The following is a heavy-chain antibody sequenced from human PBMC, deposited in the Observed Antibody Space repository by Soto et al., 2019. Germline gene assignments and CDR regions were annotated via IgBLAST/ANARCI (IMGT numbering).Heavy chain of an antibody. CDR1: GFTVTRNY. CDR3: ATGGSKRVRGAIVEVFHLEF. V-gene: IGHV3-53*02. Sequence: ELQLVESGGGLIQPGGSLRLSCAASGFTVTRNYMTWVRLAPGKGLECVSTIHTGGKTFYTDSVKGRFTVSRDASKNTVDLQMNTLSVEDTAVYYCATGGSKRVRGAIVEVFHLEFWGRGTVVTASS. J-gene: IGHJ4*02. D-gene: IGHD3-10*01. CDR2: IHTGGKT.